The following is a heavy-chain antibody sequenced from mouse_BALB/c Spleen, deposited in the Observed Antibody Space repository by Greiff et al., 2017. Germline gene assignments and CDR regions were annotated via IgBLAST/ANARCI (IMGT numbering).Heavy chain of an antibody. CDR3: ASHDGYYVFAY. CDR2: ISSCSSYT. V-gene: IGHV5-9-4*01. J-gene: IGHJ3*01. D-gene: IGHD2-3*01. Sequence: EVQGVESGGGLVKPGGSLKLSCAASGFTFSSYAMSWVRQSPGKRLEWVAEISSCSSYTYYPDTVTGRFTISRDNAKNTLYLEMSSLRSEDTAMYYCASHDGYYVFAYWGQGTLVTVSA. CDR1: GFTFSSYA.